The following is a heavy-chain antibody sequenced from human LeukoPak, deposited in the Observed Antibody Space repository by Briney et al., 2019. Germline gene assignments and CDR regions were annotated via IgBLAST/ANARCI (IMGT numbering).Heavy chain of an antibody. CDR1: GGSVSSGSYY. V-gene: IGHV4-61*01. D-gene: IGHD3-9*01. Sequence: SETLSLTCTVSGGSVSSGSYYWSCIRQPPGKGLEWIGYIYYSGSTNYNPSLKSRVTISVDTSKNQFSLKLSSVTAADTAVYYCARDRGYYDILTGYSHDAFDIWGQGTMVTVSS. J-gene: IGHJ3*02. CDR2: IYYSGST. CDR3: ARDRGYYDILTGYSHDAFDI.